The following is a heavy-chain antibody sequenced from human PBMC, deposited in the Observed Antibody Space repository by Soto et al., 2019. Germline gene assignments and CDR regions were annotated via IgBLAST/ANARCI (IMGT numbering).Heavy chain of an antibody. J-gene: IGHJ5*02. CDR2: INPNSGGT. Sequence: QVQLVQSGAEVKKPGASVKVSCKASGYTFTGYYMHWVRQAPGQGLEWMGWINPNSGGTNYAQKVQGWVTMTRDTSISTAYMELSRLRSDDTAVYYCARDRGATMVRGVINYNWFDPWGQGTLVTVSS. CDR1: GYTFTGYY. V-gene: IGHV1-2*04. D-gene: IGHD3-10*01. CDR3: ARDRGATMVRGVINYNWFDP.